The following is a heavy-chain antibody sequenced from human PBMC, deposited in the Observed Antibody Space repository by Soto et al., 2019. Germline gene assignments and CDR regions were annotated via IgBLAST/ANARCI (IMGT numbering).Heavy chain of an antibody. Sequence: ASVKVSCKASGYTFAGYYMHWVRQAPGQGPAWMGWINPNSGGTNYAQKFQGRVTMTRDTSISTAYMELSRLRSDDTAVYYCARFGFAGAVYYGMDVWGQGTTVTVSS. CDR1: GYTFAGYY. CDR2: INPNSGGT. V-gene: IGHV1-2*02. D-gene: IGHD6-19*01. J-gene: IGHJ6*02. CDR3: ARFGFAGAVYYGMDV.